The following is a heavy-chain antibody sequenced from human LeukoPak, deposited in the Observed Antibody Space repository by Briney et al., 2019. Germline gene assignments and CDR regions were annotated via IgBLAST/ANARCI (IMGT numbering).Heavy chain of an antibody. Sequence: GGSLRLSCAASGFTFRSHDMHWVRQAPGKGLEWVATISYDGSNRYYADSVKGRLSISRDFSKNTVFLQMNGPKTEDTAVYFCVRGDDLVGALFDFWGQGTLVTVSS. J-gene: IGHJ4*02. V-gene: IGHV3-30-3*01. CDR2: ISYDGSNR. CDR1: GFTFRSHD. D-gene: IGHD1-26*01. CDR3: VRGDDLVGALFDF.